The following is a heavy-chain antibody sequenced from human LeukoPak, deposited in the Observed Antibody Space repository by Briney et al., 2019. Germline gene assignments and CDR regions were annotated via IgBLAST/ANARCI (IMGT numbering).Heavy chain of an antibody. CDR2: IYYSGST. J-gene: IGHJ4*02. CDR1: GGSISTYY. Sequence: SETLSLTCTVSGGSISTYYWSWIRQPPGKGLEWIGYIYYSGSTSYNPSLKSRVTISVDTSKNQFSLKLSSVTAADTAVYYCARGRGGYRFTFAYWGQGTLVTVSS. V-gene: IGHV4-59*12. CDR3: ARGRGGYRFTFAY. D-gene: IGHD5-12*01.